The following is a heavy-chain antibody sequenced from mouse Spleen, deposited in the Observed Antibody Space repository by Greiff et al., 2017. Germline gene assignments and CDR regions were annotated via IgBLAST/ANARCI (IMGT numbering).Heavy chain of an antibody. V-gene: IGHV2-2*01. Sequence: QVQLKQSGPGLVQPSQSLSITCTVSGFSLTSYGVHWVRQSPGKGLEWLGVIWSGGSTDYNAAFISRLSISKDNSKSQVFFKMNSLQADDTAIYYCARKGYPDFDVWGAGTTVTVSS. D-gene: IGHD2-2*01. J-gene: IGHJ1*01. CDR3: ARKGYPDFDV. CDR1: GFSLTSYG. CDR2: IWSGGST.